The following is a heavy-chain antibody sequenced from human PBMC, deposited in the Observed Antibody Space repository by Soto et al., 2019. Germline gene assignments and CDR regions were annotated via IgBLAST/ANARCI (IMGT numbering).Heavy chain of an antibody. Sequence: QVQITQSGPEVKEPGASVDISCKTSGYRFSGYPIHWVRQAPGQRPEWMGDISDASDGSRFSPTLQDRVTMTTDTSTTTAYMELRSLRSDDTAVYYCTRVSYLVRGFNHIPYGMDVWGQGTTVTVSS. CDR2: ISDASDGS. D-gene: IGHD3-10*01. V-gene: IGHV1-3*01. J-gene: IGHJ6*02. CDR3: TRVSYLVRGFNHIPYGMDV. CDR1: GYRFSGYP.